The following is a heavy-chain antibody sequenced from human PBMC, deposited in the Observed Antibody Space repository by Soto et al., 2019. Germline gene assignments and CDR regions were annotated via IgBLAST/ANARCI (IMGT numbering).Heavy chain of an antibody. D-gene: IGHD3-3*01. CDR2: ISGSGGST. J-gene: IGHJ4*02. CDR3: AKARNFWSGYYGVDY. CDR1: GFTFSSYA. V-gene: IGHV3-23*01. Sequence: PGGSLRLSCAASGFTFSSYAMSWVRQAPGKGLEWVSAISGSGGSTYYADSVKGRFTISRDNSKNMLYLQMNSLRAEDTAVYYCAKARNFWSGYYGVDYWGQGTLVTVSS.